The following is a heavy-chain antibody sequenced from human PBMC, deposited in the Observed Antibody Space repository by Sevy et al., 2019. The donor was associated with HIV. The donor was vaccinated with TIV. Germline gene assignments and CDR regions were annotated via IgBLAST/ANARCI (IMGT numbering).Heavy chain of an antibody. Sequence: GGSLRLSCAASGFTFSKYSMSWVRQPPGKGLEWXSTXSXXXGEINHADSVKGRFTISRDNSKNSLYLQMNNLRAEDTAVYYCAREGCTKPHDXWGQGTLVTVSS. CDR3: AREGCTKPHDX. D-gene: IGHD2-8*01. CDR2: XSXXXGEI. J-gene: IGHJ4*02. V-gene: IGHV3-23*01. CDR1: GFTFSKYS.